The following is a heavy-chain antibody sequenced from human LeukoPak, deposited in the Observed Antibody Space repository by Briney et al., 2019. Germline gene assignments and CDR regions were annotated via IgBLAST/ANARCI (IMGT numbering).Heavy chain of an antibody. Sequence: ASVKVSCKASGGTFSSYAISWVRQAPGQGLEWMGGIIPIFGTANYARKFQGRVTITADKSTSTAYMELSSLRSEDTAVYYCARAQNYYYYYMDVWGKGATVTVSS. J-gene: IGHJ6*03. CDR3: ARAQNYYYYYMDV. V-gene: IGHV1-69*06. CDR1: GGTFSSYA. CDR2: IIPIFGTA.